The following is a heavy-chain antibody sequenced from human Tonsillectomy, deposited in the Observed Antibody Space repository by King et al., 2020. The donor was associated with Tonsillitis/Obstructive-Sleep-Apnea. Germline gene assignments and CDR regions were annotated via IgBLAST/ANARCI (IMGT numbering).Heavy chain of an antibody. J-gene: IGHJ5*02. V-gene: IGHV4-31*03. CDR3: ARVLWGSYHFIS. CDR1: GVSISSGGYY. CDR2: IYYSGST. D-gene: IGHD3-16*02. Sequence: QLQESCPGLVKPSQTLSLTCTVSGVSISSGGYYWSWIRQHPGKGLEWIGYIYYSGSTYYNPSLKSRVTISVDTSKNQFSLKLSSVTAADTAVYYCARVLWGSYHFISWGQGTLVTVSS.